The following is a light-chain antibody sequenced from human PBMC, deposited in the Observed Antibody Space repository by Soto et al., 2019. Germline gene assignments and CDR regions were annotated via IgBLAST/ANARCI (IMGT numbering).Light chain of an antibody. CDR1: QSISGY. CDR2: AAA. Sequence: DIQMTQSPSSLSASVGDRVNITCRASQSISGYLNWYQQKEGRAPNLLIYAAATLQNGVPSRFSGTGSGTDVTLTMSSLQPEDVATYHCQQSSSFPWTFGQGTRVEMK. V-gene: IGKV1-39*01. CDR3: QQSSSFPWT. J-gene: IGKJ1*01.